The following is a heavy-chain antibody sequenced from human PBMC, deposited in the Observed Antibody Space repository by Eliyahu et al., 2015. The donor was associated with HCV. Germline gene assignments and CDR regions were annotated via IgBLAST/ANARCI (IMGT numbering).Heavy chain of an antibody. D-gene: IGHD6-13*01. CDR3: VREGGGRWYKEAQKPSNWFDP. V-gene: IGHV4-61*08. CDR2: VYSTGTT. J-gene: IGHJ5*02. CDR1: GDSVSSDAYS. Sequence: QVHLQGSGPGLVKPSETLSLTCTVSGDSVSSDAYSWSWIRQPPGKGLXWIGCVYSTGTTNYNPSLKSRVTISVDTSKNQFSLRLNSVIAADTAVYYCVREGGGRWYKEAQKPSNWFDPWGQGILVSVSS.